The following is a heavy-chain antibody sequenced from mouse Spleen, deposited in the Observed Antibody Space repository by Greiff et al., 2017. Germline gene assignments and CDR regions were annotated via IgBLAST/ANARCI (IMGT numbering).Heavy chain of an antibody. D-gene: IGHD1-2*01. CDR3: ARSRHYYGYDAMDY. V-gene: IGHV1-52*01. J-gene: IGHJ4*01. CDR1: GYTFTSYW. CDR2: IDPSDSET. Sequence: VQLQQPGAELVRPGSSVKLSCKASGYTFTSYWMHWVKQRPIQGLEWIGNIDPSDSETHYNQKFKDKATLTVDKSSSTAYMQLSSLTSEDSAVYYCARSRHYYGYDAMDYWGQGTSVTVSS.